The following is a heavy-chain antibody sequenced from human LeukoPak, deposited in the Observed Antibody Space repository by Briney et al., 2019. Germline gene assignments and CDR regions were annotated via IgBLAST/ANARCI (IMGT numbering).Heavy chain of an antibody. CDR2: ISSSSSYI. CDR3: ARSGGYYGSGTYYYFDY. Sequence: GGSLRLSCAASGFTFSTYSMNWVRQAPGKGLEWVSCISSSSSYIYYADSVKGRFTISRDNAKNSLYLQMNSLRVEDTAVYYCARSGGYYGSGTYYYFDYWGQGTLVTVSS. V-gene: IGHV3-21*01. CDR1: GFTFSTYS. J-gene: IGHJ4*02. D-gene: IGHD3-10*01.